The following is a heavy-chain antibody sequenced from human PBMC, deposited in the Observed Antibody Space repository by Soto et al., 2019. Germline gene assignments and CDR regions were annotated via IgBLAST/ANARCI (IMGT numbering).Heavy chain of an antibody. CDR2: ISISSSYK. CDR3: ASSEGP. Sequence: EVQLVESGGGLVKPGGSLRLSCAASGFTFSTYSMNWVRQAPGKGLEWVSSISISSSYKYYADSVKGRFSISRDNAKNSLYLQMNRLRAEDTAVYYCASSEGPWGQGTTVTVSS. V-gene: IGHV3-21*01. J-gene: IGHJ6*02. CDR1: GFTFSTYS.